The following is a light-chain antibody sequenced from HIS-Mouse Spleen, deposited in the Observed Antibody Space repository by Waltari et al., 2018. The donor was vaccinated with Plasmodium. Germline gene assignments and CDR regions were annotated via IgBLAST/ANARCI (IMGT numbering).Light chain of an antibody. J-gene: IGKJ3*01. CDR1: QSVSSN. V-gene: IGKV3-15*01. CDR3: QQYNNWSFT. CDR2: GAS. Sequence: IVMTQSPATLSVSPGERATLSCRASQSVSSNLAWYQPKPGQAPRLLIYGASTRATGIPARFSGSGSGTEFTLTISSLQSEDFAVYYCQQYNNWSFTFGPGTKVDIK.